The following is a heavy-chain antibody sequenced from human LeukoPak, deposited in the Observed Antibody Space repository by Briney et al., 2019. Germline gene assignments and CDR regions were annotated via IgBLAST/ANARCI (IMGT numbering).Heavy chain of an antibody. CDR3: ARGIADYYDSSGYYYGPDY. J-gene: IGHJ4*02. Sequence: ASVKVSCKASGGTFSSYAISWVRQAPGQGLEWMGWISAYNGNTNYAQKLQGRVTMTTDTSTSTAYMELRSLRSDDTAVYYCARGIADYYDSSGYYYGPDYWGQGTLVTVSS. CDR1: GGTFSSYA. D-gene: IGHD3-22*01. CDR2: ISAYNGNT. V-gene: IGHV1-18*01.